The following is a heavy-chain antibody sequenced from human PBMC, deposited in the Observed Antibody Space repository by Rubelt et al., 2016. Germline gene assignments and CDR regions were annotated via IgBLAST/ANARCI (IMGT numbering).Heavy chain of an antibody. CDR2: INHSGST. Sequence: QLQLQESGPGLVKPSETLSLTCTVSGGSISSYYWSWIRQPPGKGLEWIGEINHSGSTNYNPSLKSRVTISVDTFKNQFSLKLSSVTAAETAVYYCVGYCSGGSCYYYYYGMDVWGQGTTVTVSS. J-gene: IGHJ6*02. D-gene: IGHD2-15*01. CDR1: GGSISSYY. CDR3: VGYCSGGSCYYYYYGMDV. V-gene: IGHV4-59*04.